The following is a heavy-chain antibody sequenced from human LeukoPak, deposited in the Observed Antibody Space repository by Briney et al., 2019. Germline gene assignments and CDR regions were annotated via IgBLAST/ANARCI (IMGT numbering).Heavy chain of an antibody. Sequence: SQTLSLTCVISGDSVSCISGGWNWIRQSPSRGLEWLGRTYYRSRWYTDYAIFVESRISIKSDTSKNQFSLQLNSVTPEDTAVYYCVRDLGPGRAFWFDPWGHGTLVTVSS. J-gene: IGHJ5*02. CDR2: TYYRSRWYT. CDR3: VRDLGPGRAFWFDP. V-gene: IGHV6-1*01. D-gene: IGHD3-10*01. CDR1: GDSVSCISGG.